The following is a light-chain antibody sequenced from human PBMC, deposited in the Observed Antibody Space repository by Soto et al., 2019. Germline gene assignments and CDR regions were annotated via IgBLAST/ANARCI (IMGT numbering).Light chain of an antibody. V-gene: IGKV1-39*01. CDR1: QSISTY. CDR3: QQSFITPPLT. CDR2: GAS. J-gene: IGKJ4*01. Sequence: DIQMTQSPSSLSASIGDRITITCRASQSISTYLNWYQQKPGKAPRLLLYGASTLQDGVPSRFSCSGSATDYTLTISSLQPEDFATYSWQQSFITPPLTFGGGTKVEMK.